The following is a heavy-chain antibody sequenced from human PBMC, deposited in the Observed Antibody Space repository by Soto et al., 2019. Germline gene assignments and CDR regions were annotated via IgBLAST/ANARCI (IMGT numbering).Heavy chain of an antibody. V-gene: IGHV2-5*01. CDR3: AHRGSGYYKGYFDY. J-gene: IGHJ4*02. CDR1: GFSLSTSGVG. Sequence: QITLKESGPTLVKPTQTLTLTCTFSGFSLSTSGVGVGWIRQPPGKALEWLALLYWNDDKRYSPSLKSRLTITKDTSKNQVVLTMTNMDPVDTATYYCAHRGSGYYKGYFDYWGQGTLVTVSS. CDR2: LYWNDDK. D-gene: IGHD3-22*01.